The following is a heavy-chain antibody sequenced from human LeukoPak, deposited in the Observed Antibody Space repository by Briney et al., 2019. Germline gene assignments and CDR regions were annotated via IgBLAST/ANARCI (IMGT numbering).Heavy chain of an antibody. CDR3: ARSHSSGWSEGWFDP. J-gene: IGHJ5*02. CDR1: GGSISSSSYY. CDR2: IYYSGST. Sequence: SETLSLTCTVSGGSISSSSYYWGWIRQPPGKGLEWIGTIYYSGSTYYNPYLKSRVTISIDTSKKQFQFSLKLSSVTAADTAVYYCARSHSSGWSEGWFDPWGQGTLVTVSS. V-gene: IGHV4-39*01. D-gene: IGHD6-19*01.